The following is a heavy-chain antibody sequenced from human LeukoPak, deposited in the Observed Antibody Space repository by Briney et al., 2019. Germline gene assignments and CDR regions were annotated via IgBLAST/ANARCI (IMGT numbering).Heavy chain of an antibody. V-gene: IGHV6-1*01. J-gene: IGHJ4*02. CDR3: AGAHGYFDS. Sequence: SQTLSLTCTISGDSVSSNSAAWNWIRQSPSRGLEWLGRTYYGSKWYKDYAVSVKSRIAINPDTSKNQFSLQLNSVTPEDTAVYFCAGAHGYFDSWGQGTLVTVSS. CDR1: GDSVSSNSAA. D-gene: IGHD4/OR15-4a*01. CDR2: TYYGSKWYK.